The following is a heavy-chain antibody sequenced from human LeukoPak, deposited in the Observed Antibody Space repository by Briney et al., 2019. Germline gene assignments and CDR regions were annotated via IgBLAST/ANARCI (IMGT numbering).Heavy chain of an antibody. CDR1: GYTFTSYG. D-gene: IGHD2-8*01. J-gene: IGHJ5*02. V-gene: IGHV1-18*01. Sequence: ASVKVSCKASGYTFTSYGISWVRQAPGQGLEWMGWISAYNGNTNYAQKLQGRVTMTRDMSTSTVYMELSSLRSEDTAVYYCARGGAHIVLMKYAENWFDPWGQGTLVTVSS. CDR3: ARGGAHIVLMKYAENWFDP. CDR2: ISAYNGNT.